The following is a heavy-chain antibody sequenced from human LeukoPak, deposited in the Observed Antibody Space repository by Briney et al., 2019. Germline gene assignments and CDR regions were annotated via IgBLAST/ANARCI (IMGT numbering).Heavy chain of an antibody. CDR3: ASTERCSTTCPLDY. D-gene: IGHD2-2*01. J-gene: IGHJ4*02. Sequence: PAETLSLTCAVYGGSFRGYYCSWIRQPPGKGLEWIGEINHSGSTNYNPSLKSRVTISLDTSMKKFSLKLNSVTAADTAVYYCASTERCSTTCPLDYSGQGTLVTVSS. V-gene: IGHV4-34*01. CDR2: INHSGST. CDR1: GGSFRGYY.